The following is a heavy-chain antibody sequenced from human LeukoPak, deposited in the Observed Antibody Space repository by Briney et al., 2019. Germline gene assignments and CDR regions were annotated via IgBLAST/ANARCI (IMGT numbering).Heavy chain of an antibody. V-gene: IGHV1-69*04. CDR1: GGTFSSYA. CDR2: IIPILGIA. D-gene: IGHD3-3*01. J-gene: IGHJ6*02. CDR3: ARGDFTELRDYGMDV. Sequence: GSSVKVSCKASGGTFSSYAICWVRQAPGQGLAWMGRIIPILGIANYAQKFQGRVTITADKSTSTAYMELSSLRSEDTAVYYCARGDFTELRDYGMDVWGQGTTVTVSS.